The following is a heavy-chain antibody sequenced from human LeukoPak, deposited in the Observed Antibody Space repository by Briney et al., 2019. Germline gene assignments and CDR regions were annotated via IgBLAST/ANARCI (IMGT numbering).Heavy chain of an antibody. CDR1: GGSISSSSYY. CDR2: IYYSGST. CDR3: ANDYVWGSLGAFDI. Sequence: SETLSVTCTVPGGSISSSSYYWGWIRQPPGKGLEWIGSIYYSGSTYYNPSRKGRVTISVDTSKNQFSLKLSSVAAADTAVYYCANDYVWGSLGAFDIWGQGTMVTVSS. J-gene: IGHJ3*02. D-gene: IGHD3-16*01. V-gene: IGHV4-39*07.